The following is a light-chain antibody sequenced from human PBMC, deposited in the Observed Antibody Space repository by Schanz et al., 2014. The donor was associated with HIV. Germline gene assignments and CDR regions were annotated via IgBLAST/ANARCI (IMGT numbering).Light chain of an antibody. CDR3: LQYNDYGYT. J-gene: IGKJ2*01. CDR1: RSISDS. CDR2: EAS. V-gene: IGKV1-5*03. Sequence: DIQMTQSPSILYASVGDRITITCRASRSISDSLAWYQQKPGKAPNLLISEASILESGVPSRFSGSGSGTEFTLTISSLQPDDFATYYCLQYNDYGYTFGQGTQLEIK.